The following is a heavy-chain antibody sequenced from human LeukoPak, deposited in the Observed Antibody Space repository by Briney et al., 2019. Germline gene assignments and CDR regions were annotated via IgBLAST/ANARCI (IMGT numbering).Heavy chain of an antibody. CDR2: IYDSGST. Sequence: PSETLSLTCTVSGGSISNGGYYWSWIRQHPGKGLEWIGYIYDSGSTYYNPSLKSRLTISVDTSKNQFSLKLSSVTAADTAVYYCARRHGSGSYSDNWFDPWGQGILVTASS. J-gene: IGHJ5*02. V-gene: IGHV4-31*03. CDR3: ARRHGSGSYSDNWFDP. CDR1: GGSISNGGYY. D-gene: IGHD3-10*01.